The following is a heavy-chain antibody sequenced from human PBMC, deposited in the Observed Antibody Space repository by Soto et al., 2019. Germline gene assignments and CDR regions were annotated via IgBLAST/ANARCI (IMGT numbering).Heavy chain of an antibody. Sequence: PGGSLRLSCTASGFPFSTTDMSWVRQAPGKGLEWVSTIDGSGGATHYTDSVKGRFTISRVNSKNTIFLQMSSLSADDTAIYYCAKNSGWFNTWGRGTLVTVS. J-gene: IGHJ5*02. CDR1: GFPFSTTD. CDR3: AKNSGWFNT. V-gene: IGHV3-23*01. CDR2: IDGSGGAT. D-gene: IGHD3-10*01.